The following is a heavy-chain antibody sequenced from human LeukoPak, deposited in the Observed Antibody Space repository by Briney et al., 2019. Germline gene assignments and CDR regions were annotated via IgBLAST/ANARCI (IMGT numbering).Heavy chain of an antibody. J-gene: IGHJ4*02. Sequence: GGSLRLSCAASGFTFSDYTIHWVRQAPGKGLEWVAVISYHGTGQYYADSVKGRFTISRDNPKNTIYLQMNSLRAEDTALYYCAKAAAAPGFDFWGQGTLVTVSS. D-gene: IGHD6-13*01. CDR2: ISYHGTGQ. CDR3: AKAAAAPGFDF. V-gene: IGHV3-30*04. CDR1: GFTFSDYT.